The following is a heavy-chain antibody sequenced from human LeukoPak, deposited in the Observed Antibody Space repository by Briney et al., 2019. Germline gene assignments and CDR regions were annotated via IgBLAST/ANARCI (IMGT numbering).Heavy chain of an antibody. D-gene: IGHD3-22*01. CDR2: ISAYNGNT. Sequence: ASVRVSCKASGGTISSYAISWVRQAPGQGLEWMGWISAYNGNTNYAQKLQGRVTMTTDTSTSTAYMELRSLRSDDTAVYYCAREKVTMIVVVSRGFDYWGQGTLVTVSS. CDR3: AREKVTMIVVVSRGFDY. V-gene: IGHV1-18*01. CDR1: GGTISSYA. J-gene: IGHJ4*02.